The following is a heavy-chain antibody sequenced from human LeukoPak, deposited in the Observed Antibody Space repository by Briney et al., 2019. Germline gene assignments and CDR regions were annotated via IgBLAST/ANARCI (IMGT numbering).Heavy chain of an antibody. CDR3: AKRVSVPNYFDSSGYAPFDY. J-gene: IGHJ4*02. CDR1: GFTFSSYA. Sequence: GGSLRLSCAASGFTFSSYAMSWVRQAPGKGLEWVSAISGSGHNTYYADSVKGRFTISRDNSKNTLYLQLNSLRAEDTAVYFCAKRVSVPNYFDSSGYAPFDYWGQGTLVTVSS. CDR2: ISGSGHNT. V-gene: IGHV3-23*01. D-gene: IGHD3-22*01.